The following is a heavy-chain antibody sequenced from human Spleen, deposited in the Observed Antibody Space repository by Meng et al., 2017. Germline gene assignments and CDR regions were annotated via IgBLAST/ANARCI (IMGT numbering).Heavy chain of an antibody. D-gene: IGHD1-1*01. V-gene: IGHV3-73*01. CDR3: TIPAPNTQGPRQLDY. Sequence: GESLKISCAASGFTFSGSAMHWVRQASGKGLEWVGRIRSKANSYATAYAASVKGRFTISRDDSKNTAYLQMNSLKTEDTAVYYCTIPAPNTQGPRQLDYWGQGTLVTVSS. CDR1: GFTFSGSA. J-gene: IGHJ4*02. CDR2: IRSKANSYAT.